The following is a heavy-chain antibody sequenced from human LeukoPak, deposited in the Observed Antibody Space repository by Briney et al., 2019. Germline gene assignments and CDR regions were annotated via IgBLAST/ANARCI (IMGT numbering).Heavy chain of an antibody. CDR3: AKGASYYFDY. J-gene: IGHJ4*02. D-gene: IGHD1-26*01. Sequence: GGSLRLSCAASGFTFSKYAMSWVRQAPGKGLEWVSTVNDRGTGTYYADSVKGRFTISRDNSKNTLYLQMNSLRAEDTAVYYCAKGASYYFDYWGQGTLVTVSS. CDR1: GFTFSKYA. V-gene: IGHV3-23*01. CDR2: VNDRGTGT.